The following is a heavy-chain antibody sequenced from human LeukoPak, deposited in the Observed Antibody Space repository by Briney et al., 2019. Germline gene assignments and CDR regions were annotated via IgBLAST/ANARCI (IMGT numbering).Heavy chain of an antibody. CDR2: ISGSSSYI. Sequence: GGSLRLSCVASGFTFSTYNMNWVRQAPGKGLECVSSISGSSSYIYYADSVKGRFSISRDNAKNSLYLQMNSLRAEDTAVYYCARDLLGWELHYFDYWGQGTLVTVSS. CDR1: GFTFSTYN. D-gene: IGHD1-26*01. J-gene: IGHJ4*02. V-gene: IGHV3-21*01. CDR3: ARDLLGWELHYFDY.